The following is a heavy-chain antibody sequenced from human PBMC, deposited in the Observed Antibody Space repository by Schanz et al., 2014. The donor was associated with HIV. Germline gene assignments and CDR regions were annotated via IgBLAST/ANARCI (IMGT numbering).Heavy chain of an antibody. CDR1: GFTFNSYG. J-gene: IGHJ6*02. D-gene: IGHD3-22*01. CDR2: ISYDGTNK. CDR3: AKDRNHYDSRYRGKGNYYYYYGMDV. V-gene: IGHV3-30*18. Sequence: QVQLVESGGGVVQPGRSLRVSCAASGFTFNSYGIHWVRQAPGKGLEWVAVISYDGTNKKFADSVKGRFTISRDNSKNTLYLQMKSLRPEDTAVYYCAKDRNHYDSRYRGKGNYYYYYGMDVWGQGTTVTVSS.